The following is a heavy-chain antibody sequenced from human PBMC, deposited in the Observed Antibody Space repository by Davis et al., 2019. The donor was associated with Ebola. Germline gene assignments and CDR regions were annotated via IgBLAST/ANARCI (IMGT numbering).Heavy chain of an antibody. J-gene: IGHJ4*02. CDR2: INPRGDTP. D-gene: IGHD1-1*01. CDR1: GYTFTNYY. CDR3: ASPAGTTEHWFDY. V-gene: IGHV1-46*01. Sequence: ASAKVSCKASGYTFTNYYVHWVRQAPGQGLEWMGIINPRGDTPRYAHKFQGRVTMTRDTSTSTAYMEVISLRSEDTAVYYCASPAGTTEHWFDYWGQGTQVTVSS.